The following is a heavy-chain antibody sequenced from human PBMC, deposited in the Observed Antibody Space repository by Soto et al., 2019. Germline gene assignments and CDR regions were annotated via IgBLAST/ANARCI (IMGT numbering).Heavy chain of an antibody. Sequence: QVQLVQSGAEVKKPGASVRISCRTSGYTFTSYAITWLRHAPGQRLEWMGWINGGNGDTKYSQKFQDRLSITRDTSATTVSLGLSSLTSEDTAIYYCARGPLSLYSADFRWGQGTLDTVSS. J-gene: IGHJ4*02. CDR3: ARGPLSLYSADFR. CDR2: INGGNGDT. D-gene: IGHD1-26*01. CDR1: GYTFTSYA. V-gene: IGHV1-3*01.